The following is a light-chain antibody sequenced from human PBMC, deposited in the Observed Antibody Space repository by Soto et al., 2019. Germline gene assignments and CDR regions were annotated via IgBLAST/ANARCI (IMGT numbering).Light chain of an antibody. V-gene: IGKV3-11*01. CDR2: DAS. CDR3: QQRSNWPPT. Sequence: SPGERATLSCRASQSVSSYLAWYQQKPGQAPXLLIYDASXXATGIPARFSGSGSGTDFTLTISSLEPEDFAVYYCQQRSNWPPTFGGGTKVEI. J-gene: IGKJ4*01. CDR1: QSVSSY.